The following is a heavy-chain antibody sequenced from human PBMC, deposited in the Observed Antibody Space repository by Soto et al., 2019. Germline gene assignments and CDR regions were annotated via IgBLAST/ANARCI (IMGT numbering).Heavy chain of an antibody. J-gene: IGHJ4*02. CDR1: GGSISSGDYY. CDR3: ARDKASGIAAAGIDY. D-gene: IGHD6-13*01. Sequence: QVQLQESGPGLVKPSQTLSLTRTVSGGSISSGDYYWSWIRQPPGKGLEWIGYIYYSGSTYYNPSLKSRVTISVDTSKNQFSLKLSSVTAADTAVYYCARDKASGIAAAGIDYWGQGTLVTVSS. CDR2: IYYSGST. V-gene: IGHV4-30-4*01.